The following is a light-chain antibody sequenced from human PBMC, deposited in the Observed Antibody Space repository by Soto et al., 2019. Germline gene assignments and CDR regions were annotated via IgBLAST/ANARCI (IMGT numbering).Light chain of an antibody. CDR2: GAT. V-gene: IGKV3-20*01. J-gene: IGKJ3*01. Sequence: EVVMTQSPGTLSLSPGEGATLSCRASQSVRGNSLAWYQQKPGQAPRLIIYGATSWATGVPDRFSGSGSGTDFTLTISRLQPEDVAIYYCQQYGAFPVTFGPGTTVEIK. CDR3: QQYGAFPVT. CDR1: QSVRGNS.